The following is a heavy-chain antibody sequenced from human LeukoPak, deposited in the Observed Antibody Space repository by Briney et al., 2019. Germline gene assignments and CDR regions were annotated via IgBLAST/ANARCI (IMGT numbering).Heavy chain of an antibody. D-gene: IGHD3-10*01. Sequence: PSETLSLTCTVSGGSISSTSSYWGWIRQPPGKGLEWIGTIYYSATTYYNPSLRSQVTISVDTSKNQFSLNLTSVTAADTAVYYCARPGAWGSLDYWGQGTLVTVSS. CDR2: IYYSATT. CDR3: ARPGAWGSLDY. J-gene: IGHJ4*02. V-gene: IGHV4-39*01. CDR1: GGSISSTSSY.